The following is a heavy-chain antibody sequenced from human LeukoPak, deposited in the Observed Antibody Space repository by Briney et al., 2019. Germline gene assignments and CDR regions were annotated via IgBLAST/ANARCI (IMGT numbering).Heavy chain of an antibody. CDR3: ASRGYSGYDPFDY. Sequence: PSETLSLTCAVYGGSFSGYYWSWIRQPPGKGLEWIGEINHSGSTNYNPSLKSRVTISVDTSKNQFSLKLSSVTAADTAVYYCASRGYSGYDPFDYWGQGTLVTVSS. CDR2: INHSGST. D-gene: IGHD5-12*01. V-gene: IGHV4-34*01. J-gene: IGHJ4*02. CDR1: GGSFSGYY.